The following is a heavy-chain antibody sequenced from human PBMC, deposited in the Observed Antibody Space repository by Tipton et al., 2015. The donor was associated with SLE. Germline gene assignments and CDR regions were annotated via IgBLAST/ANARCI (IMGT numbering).Heavy chain of an antibody. CDR2: IYAGGSI. CDR3: AREGYFAWAFDL. J-gene: IGHJ3*01. Sequence: GSLRLSCTGSGFTFSSYAMSWVRQAPGKGLEWVSLIYAGGSIHYTDSVKGRFTISRDNAKKFLYLQMNSLRAEDTAVYYCAREGYFAWAFDLWGQGTMVTVSS. D-gene: IGHD3-22*01. CDR1: GFTFSSYA. V-gene: IGHV3-23*03.